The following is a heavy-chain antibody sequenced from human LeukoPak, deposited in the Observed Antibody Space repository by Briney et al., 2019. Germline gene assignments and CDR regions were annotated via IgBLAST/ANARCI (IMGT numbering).Heavy chain of an antibody. CDR3: TRDRSRAEDD. D-gene: IGHD1-14*01. J-gene: IGHJ4*02. V-gene: IGHV3-7*01. CDR1: GFTFSGHW. CDR2: INQGGSDK. Sequence: PGVSLRLSCAASGFTFSGHWMSWVRQARGKGLEWVANINQGGSDKYYVDSVKGRFTISRDNANNLLYLQMNSLRGEDTAVYYCTRDRSRAEDDWGQGTLVTVSS.